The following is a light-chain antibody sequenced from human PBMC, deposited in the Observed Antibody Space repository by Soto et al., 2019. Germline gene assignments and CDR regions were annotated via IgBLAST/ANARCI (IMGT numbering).Light chain of an antibody. V-gene: IGKV3-11*01. CDR1: QSVSSN. J-gene: IGKJ5*01. CDR3: QQRSNWPT. CDR2: DAS. Sequence: VMTQSPAALSVYPGERATRSCRASQSVSSNLAWYQQKPGQAPRLLIYDASTRATGTPDRFSGSGSGTDFTLTISSLEPEDFAVYYCQQRSNWPTFGQGTRPEI.